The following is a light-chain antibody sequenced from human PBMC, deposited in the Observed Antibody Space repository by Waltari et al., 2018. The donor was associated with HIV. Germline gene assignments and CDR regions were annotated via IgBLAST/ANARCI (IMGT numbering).Light chain of an antibody. CDR3: QQRSNWPPGST. CDR1: QSVSSSY. J-gene: IGKJ4*01. V-gene: IGKV3D-20*02. Sequence: EIVLTQSPGTLSLSPGERGTLSCRASQSVSSSYLAWYQQKPGQAPRLLIYDASNRATGIPARFSGSGSGTDFTLTISSLEPEDFAVYYCQQRSNWPPGSTFGGGTKVEIK. CDR2: DAS.